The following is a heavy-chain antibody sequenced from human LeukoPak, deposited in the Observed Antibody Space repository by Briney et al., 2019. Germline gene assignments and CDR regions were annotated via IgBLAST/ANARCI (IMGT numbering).Heavy chain of an antibody. CDR1: GGSISSYF. D-gene: IGHD3-10*01. V-gene: IGHV4-4*07. CDR3: ARDGADVYGRAFDY. J-gene: IGHJ4*02. Sequence: IPSETLSLTCNVSGGSISSYFWTWIWQPAGKGLEWIGRIHASGTTNYNSSLKSRVSMSVDTSKNQFSLKLTSVTAADTAVYFCARDGADVYGRAFDYWGQGTLVSVSS. CDR2: IHASGTT.